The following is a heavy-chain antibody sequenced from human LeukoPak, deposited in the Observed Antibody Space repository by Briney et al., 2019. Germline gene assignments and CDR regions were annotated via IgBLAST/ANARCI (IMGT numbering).Heavy chain of an antibody. CDR2: ISSSGSTI. Sequence: GGSLRLSCAASGFTFSSYAMHWVRQAPGKGLEWVSYISSSGSTIYYADSVKGRFTISRDNAKNSLYLQMNSLRAEDTAVYYCARALKEVDAFDIWGQGTMVTVSS. J-gene: IGHJ3*02. CDR3: ARALKEVDAFDI. CDR1: GFTFSSYA. V-gene: IGHV3-48*04.